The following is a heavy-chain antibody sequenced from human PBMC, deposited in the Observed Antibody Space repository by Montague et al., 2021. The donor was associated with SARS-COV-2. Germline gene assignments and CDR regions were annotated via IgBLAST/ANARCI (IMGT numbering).Heavy chain of an antibody. V-gene: IGHV4-39*01. CDR2: LFYSCIT. Sequence: SETLSLTCTVSASTNTPWVYYLSWTRQTPGEGPASMGSLFYSCITYPNPSLKSPLTISMDTSKNQVSLKINSVTSADTAVYFCASLGSPAYCGGDCYLREYGSRVWDKVSSISVSS. J-gene: IGHJ6*04. CDR1: ASTNTPWVYY. D-gene: IGHD2-21*02. CDR3: ASLGSPAYCGGDCYLREYGSRV.